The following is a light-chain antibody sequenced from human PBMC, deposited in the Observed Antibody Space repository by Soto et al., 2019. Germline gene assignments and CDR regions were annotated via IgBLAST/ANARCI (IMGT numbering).Light chain of an antibody. Sequence: DIKLTQSPSSLSASLGDRVTITCRASLRISKYLNWYQQKPGKAPKLLIYGASTLQSGVPSSFSGSGSGTDFTLTITNLQPEDSATYFCQQSHSTPLTFGGGTELEI. CDR1: LRISKY. CDR2: GAS. V-gene: IGKV1-39*01. CDR3: QQSHSTPLT. J-gene: IGKJ4*01.